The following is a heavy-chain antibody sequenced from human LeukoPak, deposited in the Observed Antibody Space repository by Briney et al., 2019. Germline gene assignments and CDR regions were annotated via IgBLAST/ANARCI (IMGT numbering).Heavy chain of an antibody. D-gene: IGHD3-22*01. CDR1: GFTFSSYG. V-gene: IGHV3-30*02. J-gene: IGHJ4*02. Sequence: GGSLRLSCAASGFTFSSYGMHWVRQAPGKGLEWVAFIRYDGSNKYYADSVKGRFTISRDNSKNTLYLQMNGLRAEDTAVYYCAKDPGHYYDTCYFDYWGQGTLVTVSS. CDR2: IRYDGSNK. CDR3: AKDPGHYYDTCYFDY.